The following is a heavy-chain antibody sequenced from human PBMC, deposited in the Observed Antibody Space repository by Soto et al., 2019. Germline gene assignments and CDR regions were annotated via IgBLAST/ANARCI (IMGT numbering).Heavy chain of an antibody. CDR3: GWVSRYWSGGDWHA. CDR2: ISSDGSNT. D-gene: IGHD2-15*01. Sequence: GGSLRLFCAASGVSFNSYDMHWVRQAPGKGPEWVAIISSDGSNTYYSDSVMIRFTISRDTSKVTLYLHMHSLSSEDSAIYYCGWVSRYWSGGDWHAWCQGTQVTDSS. J-gene: IGHJ5*02. V-gene: IGHV3-33*08. CDR1: GVSFNSYD.